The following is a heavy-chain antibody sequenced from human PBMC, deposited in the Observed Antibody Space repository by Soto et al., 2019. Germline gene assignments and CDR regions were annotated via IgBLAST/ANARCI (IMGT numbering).Heavy chain of an antibody. J-gene: IGHJ4*02. V-gene: IGHV4-39*01. D-gene: IGHD2-15*01. Sequence: QLQLQESGPGLVKPSETLSLTCTVSGDSITSSSHYWGWIRQPPGKGLECFANIYYDGNTYYNPSLKRRLAVSLASPKNQVALGLNSATAADTAVYYWARSRSEPRVCMYPFDSWGQETLVTVSS. CDR2: IYYDGNT. CDR3: ARSRSEPRVCMYPFDS. CDR1: GDSITSSSHY.